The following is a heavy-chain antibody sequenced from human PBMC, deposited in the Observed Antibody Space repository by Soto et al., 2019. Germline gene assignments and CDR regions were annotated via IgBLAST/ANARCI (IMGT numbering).Heavy chain of an antibody. D-gene: IGHD5-12*01. CDR3: ARDQGYGFDY. CDR2: IDHSGST. Sequence: QVQLQESGPGLVKPSGTLSLTCAVSGDSFSGSNWWHWVRQPPGKGLEWIAEIDHSGSTNYNPSHKSRVTISVDKSKNQFSLKLSSVTAADTAMYYCARDQGYGFDYWGQGTLVTVSS. V-gene: IGHV4-4*02. CDR1: GDSFSGSNW. J-gene: IGHJ4*02.